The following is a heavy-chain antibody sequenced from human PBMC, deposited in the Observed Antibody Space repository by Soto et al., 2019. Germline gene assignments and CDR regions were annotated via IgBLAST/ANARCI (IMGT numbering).Heavy chain of an antibody. CDR3: ARGYYDFWSGYYISPYGMDV. V-gene: IGHV3-11*01. D-gene: IGHD3-3*01. Sequence: GGSLRLSCAVSGFTFSDYYMSWIRQAPGKGLEWVSYISSRGSSIYYADSVKGRFTISRDNAKNSLYLQMNGLRAEDTAVYYCARGYYDFWSGYYISPYGMDVWGQGTTVTV. CDR2: ISSRGSSI. CDR1: GFTFSDYY. J-gene: IGHJ6*02.